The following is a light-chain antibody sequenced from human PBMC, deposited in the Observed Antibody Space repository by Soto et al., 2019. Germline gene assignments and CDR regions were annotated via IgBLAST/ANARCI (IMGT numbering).Light chain of an antibody. V-gene: IGLV2-14*03. J-gene: IGLJ1*01. CDR1: SSDVGGYNY. Sequence: QSVLTQPASVSGSPGQSITISCTGTSSDVGGYNYVSWYQHHPGKAPKLIIYDVSRRPSGVSNRFSGSRSGNTASLTISGLQAEDEADYYCSSYTTSSTSVFGTGTKVTVL. CDR2: DVS. CDR3: SSYTTSSTSV.